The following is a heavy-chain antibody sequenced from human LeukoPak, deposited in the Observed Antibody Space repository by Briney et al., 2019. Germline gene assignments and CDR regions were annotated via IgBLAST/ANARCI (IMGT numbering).Heavy chain of an antibody. CDR2: ISGSGGST. V-gene: IGHV3-23*01. J-gene: IGHJ4*02. CDR3: ARGTIFGVKYYFDY. D-gene: IGHD3-3*01. Sequence: SCKASGYTFTSYGISWVRQAPGKGLEWVSAISGSGGSTYYADSVKGRFTISRDNSKNTLYLQMNSLRAEDTAVYYCARGTIFGVKYYFDYWGQGTLVTVSS. CDR1: GYTFTSYG.